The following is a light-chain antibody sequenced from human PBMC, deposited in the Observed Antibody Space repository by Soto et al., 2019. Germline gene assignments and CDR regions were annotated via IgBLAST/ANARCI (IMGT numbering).Light chain of an antibody. J-gene: IGKJ5*01. CDR2: AAS. Sequence: IRRPQYHASLSASLGDRFTITCLSSQSISSNLNWYQQKPGKAPKLLIYAASSLQSGVPSRFSGSGSGTDFTLTISSLQPEDFATYYCQQANSFPPITFGQGTRLEIK. V-gene: IGKV1-39*01. CDR1: QSISSN. CDR3: QQANSFPPIT.